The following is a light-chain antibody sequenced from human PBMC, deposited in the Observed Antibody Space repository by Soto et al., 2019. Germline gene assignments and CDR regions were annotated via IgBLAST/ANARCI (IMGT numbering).Light chain of an antibody. CDR3: QQYDSYST. J-gene: IGKJ1*01. V-gene: IGKV1-5*01. CDR2: DAS. Sequence: DIQITQSPSTLSASVGDRVTITCRASQSISTSLAWYQQKPGKAPKLLIHDASSLESGVPSRFSGSGSGTEFTLTISSLQPDDFATYYCQQYDSYSTFGQGTKVDIK. CDR1: QSISTS.